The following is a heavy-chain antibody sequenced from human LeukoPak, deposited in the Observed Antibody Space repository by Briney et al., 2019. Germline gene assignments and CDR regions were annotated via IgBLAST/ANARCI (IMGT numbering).Heavy chain of an antibody. Sequence: GGSLRLSCAASGVTLSSAAMSWVRQAPGKGLEWVSTIGGRGIASYFADSVKGRFTVSRDNFKSTLYLQMNSLRAEDTAVYYCAEDHVTVLGGQGTLVTVSS. D-gene: IGHD4-11*01. CDR1: GVTLSSAA. CDR3: AEDHVTVL. J-gene: IGHJ4*02. CDR2: IGGRGIAS. V-gene: IGHV3-23*01.